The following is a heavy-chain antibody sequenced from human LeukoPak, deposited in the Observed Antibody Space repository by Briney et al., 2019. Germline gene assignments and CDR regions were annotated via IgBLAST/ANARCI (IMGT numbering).Heavy chain of an antibody. CDR3: ARRSDSSSWYGVDY. CDR1: GYTFTGYY. V-gene: IGHV1-8*03. D-gene: IGHD6-13*01. Sequence: GASVKVSCKASGYTFTGYYMHWVRQATGQGLEWMGWMNPNSGNTGYAQKFQGRVTITRNTSISTAYMELSSLRSEDTAVYYCARRSDSSSWYGVDYWGQGTLVTVSS. CDR2: MNPNSGNT. J-gene: IGHJ4*02.